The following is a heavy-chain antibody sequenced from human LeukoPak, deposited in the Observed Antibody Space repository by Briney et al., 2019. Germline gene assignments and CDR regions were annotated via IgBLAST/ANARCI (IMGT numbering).Heavy chain of an antibody. D-gene: IGHD3-22*01. CDR1: GFPFNKYA. CDR3: ARPHNSGYNDAFDF. Sequence: GRSLRLSCEASGFPFNKYAMYWVRQAPGKGLEWVAVISYDGGNKYDADSVKGRFTISRDDSKNTLYLQMNILRTEDTAVYYCARPHNSGYNDAFDFWGKGTTVTVSS. J-gene: IGHJ3*01. CDR2: ISYDGGNK. V-gene: IGHV3-30-3*01.